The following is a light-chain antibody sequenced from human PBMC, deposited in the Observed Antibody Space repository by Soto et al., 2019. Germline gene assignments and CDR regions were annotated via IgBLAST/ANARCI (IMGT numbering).Light chain of an antibody. J-gene: IGKJ4*01. CDR3: QQYGSSPLT. V-gene: IGKV3-20*01. CDR1: QSVSSSY. Sequence: EIVLTQSPGTLSLSPGERATLSCRASQSVSSSYLAWYQQKPGQAPRLLIYGASSRATGIPDRFSGSGSGTDFTLTINRLEPEDFAVYYCQQYGSSPLTFGGGTKVAIK. CDR2: GAS.